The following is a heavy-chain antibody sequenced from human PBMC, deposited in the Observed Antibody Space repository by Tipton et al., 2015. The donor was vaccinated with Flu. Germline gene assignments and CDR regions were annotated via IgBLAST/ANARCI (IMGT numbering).Heavy chain of an antibody. J-gene: IGHJ5*02. CDR2: IYSSGST. Sequence: TLSLTCSVSGASLSSFYWTWIRQPAGKGLEYIGRIYSSGSTNYNPSFKSRVSMSVDTSKTQFSLDLSSVTAADTAVYYCAREFSGWFDPWGQGTLVTVSS. D-gene: IGHD2/OR15-2a*01. CDR1: GASLSSFY. CDR3: AREFSGWFDP. V-gene: IGHV4-4*07.